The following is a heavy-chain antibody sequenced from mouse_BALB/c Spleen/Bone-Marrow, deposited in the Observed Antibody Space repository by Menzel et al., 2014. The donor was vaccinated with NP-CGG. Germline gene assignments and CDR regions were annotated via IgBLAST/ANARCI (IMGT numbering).Heavy chain of an antibody. CDR1: GFTFTDYY. CDR3: ARDRNYDTHWYFDV. J-gene: IGHJ1*01. D-gene: IGHD1-1*01. Sequence: EVHLVESGGGLVQPGGSLRPSCATSGFTFTDYYMSWVRQPPGKALGWLGFIRNKANGYTTEYSASVKGRFTISRDNSQSILYLQMNILRTEDSATYYCARDRNYDTHWYFDVWGAGTTVTVSS. V-gene: IGHV7-3*02. CDR2: IRNKANGYTT.